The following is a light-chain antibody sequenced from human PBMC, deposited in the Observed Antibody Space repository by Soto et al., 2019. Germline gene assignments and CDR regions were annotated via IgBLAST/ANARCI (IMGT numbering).Light chain of an antibody. Sequence: EIVLTQSPATLSLSPGQRATLSCRASQSVSSSYLAWYQQKPGQAPSLLIYGASRRATGIPARFSGSGSGTDFTLTISSLEPEDFAVYYCQQRSSWPITFGQGTRLEIK. CDR2: GAS. V-gene: IGKV3D-20*02. CDR3: QQRSSWPIT. J-gene: IGKJ5*01. CDR1: QSVSSSY.